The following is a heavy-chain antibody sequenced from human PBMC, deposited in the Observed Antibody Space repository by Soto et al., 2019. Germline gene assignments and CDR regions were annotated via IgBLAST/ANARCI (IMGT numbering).Heavy chain of an antibody. CDR1: GYTFTVYY. CDR2: INPKSGGT. D-gene: IGHD1-26*01. J-gene: IGHJ4*02. V-gene: IGHV1-2*02. CDR3: ARDLAKGGGSAGFDY. Sequence: ASVKVSCKASGYTFTVYYMHWVRQAPGQGLEWMGWINPKSGGTMYPQKFQGRVTMTWDTSISTAYMALTRLRSDDTAVYYCARDLAKGGGSAGFDYWGQGTLVTVPS.